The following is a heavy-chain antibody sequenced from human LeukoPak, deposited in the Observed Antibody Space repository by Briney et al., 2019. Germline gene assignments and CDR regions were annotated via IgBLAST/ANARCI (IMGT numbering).Heavy chain of an antibody. D-gene: IGHD2-2*01. J-gene: IGHJ1*01. CDR2: ISSSSSYI. V-gene: IGHV3-21*04. CDR3: AKDPGYCSSTSCLEYFQH. Sequence: GGSLRLSCAASGFTFSSYSMNWVRQAPGKGLEWVSSISSSSSYIYYADSVKGRFTISRDNSKNTLYLQMNSLRAEDTAVYYCAKDPGYCSSTSCLEYFQHWGQGTLVNVSS. CDR1: GFTFSSYS.